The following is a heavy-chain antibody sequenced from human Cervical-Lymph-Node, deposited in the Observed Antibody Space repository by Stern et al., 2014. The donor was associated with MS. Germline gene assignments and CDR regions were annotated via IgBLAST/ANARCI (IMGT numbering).Heavy chain of an antibody. CDR2: IYPDDSDT. Sequence: VQLMQSGAEVKKPGESLTISCKGFGYSFNIYWIAWVRQTPGKGLEWMGIIYPDDSDTGYSPSFQGQVTFSVDKSISTAYLQWSSLKPSDTATYFCARRGMDVWGQGTSVTVSS. J-gene: IGHJ6*02. V-gene: IGHV5-51*01. CDR1: GYSFNIYW. CDR3: ARRGMDV.